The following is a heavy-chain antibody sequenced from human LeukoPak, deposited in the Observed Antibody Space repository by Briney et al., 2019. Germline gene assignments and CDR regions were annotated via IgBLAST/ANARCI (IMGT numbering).Heavy chain of an antibody. Sequence: GESLKISRKGSGYSFTSYWIGCGRQMPGKGGEGVGIIYPGDSDARYSPSFQRQVTISSDKSISTAYLQWSSLKAADTAMYYCARHWLPGSGSFSSVFDYWGQGTLVTVSS. CDR2: IYPGDSDA. D-gene: IGHD1-26*01. V-gene: IGHV5-51*01. J-gene: IGHJ4*02. CDR1: GYSFTSYW. CDR3: ARHWLPGSGSFSSVFDY.